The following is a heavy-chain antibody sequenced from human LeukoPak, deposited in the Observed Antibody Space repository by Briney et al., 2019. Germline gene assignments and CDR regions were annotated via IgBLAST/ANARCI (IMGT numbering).Heavy chain of an antibody. Sequence: GGSLRLSCAASGFTFSSYGMHWVRQAPGKGLEWVAVISYDGSNKYYADSVKGRFTISRDNSKNTLYLQMNSLRAEDTAVYYCAKDQEGGDSSFGFDYWGQGTLVTVSS. CDR3: AKDQEGGDSSFGFDY. CDR2: ISYDGSNK. CDR1: GFTFSSYG. J-gene: IGHJ4*02. V-gene: IGHV3-30*18. D-gene: IGHD6-6*01.